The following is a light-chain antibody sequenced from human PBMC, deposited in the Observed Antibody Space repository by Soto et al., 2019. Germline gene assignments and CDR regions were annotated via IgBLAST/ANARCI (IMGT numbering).Light chain of an antibody. CDR3: QQYNNWPET. Sequence: DIVMTHSSATLSVSPGKRATLSCRASQSVSSNLAWYQQKVGPAPQLLIYDASTTATGIPARFSGIGSGTEFTLTISSLHSEDLAVYYCQQYNNWPETFGQGTKVDI. CDR1: QSVSSN. CDR2: DAS. J-gene: IGKJ1*01. V-gene: IGKV3-15*01.